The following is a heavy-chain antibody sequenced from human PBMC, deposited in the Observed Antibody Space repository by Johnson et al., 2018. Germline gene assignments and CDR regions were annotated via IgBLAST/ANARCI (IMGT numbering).Heavy chain of an antibody. Sequence: EVQLVESGGGLVQPGGSLRLSCVASGFTFSNYDMHWVRQGTGKGLEWVSTIGTTGDTYYSGSVKGRFTISRENDKNSLYLKMNSLRAGVTALYYCARAGDGDYTDALDIWGQGTMVTVSS. V-gene: IGHV3-13*01. CDR1: GFTFSNYD. J-gene: IGHJ3*02. CDR2: IGTTGDT. D-gene: IGHD4-17*01. CDR3: ARAGDGDYTDALDI.